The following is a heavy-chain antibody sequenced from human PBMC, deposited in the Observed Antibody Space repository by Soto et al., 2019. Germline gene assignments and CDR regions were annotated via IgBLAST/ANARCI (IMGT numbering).Heavy chain of an antibody. J-gene: IGHJ4*02. CDR1: GGSISSSSYY. D-gene: IGHD7-27*01. CDR2: IYYSGST. CDR3: ARFSALGIWDY. V-gene: IGHV4-39*07. Sequence: SETLSLTCTVSGGSISSSSYYWGWIRQPPGKGLVWIEIIYYSGSTYYNPSLKSRVTISVDTSKNQFSLKLSTVTAADTAVYYCARFSALGIWDYWGQGTLVTVSS.